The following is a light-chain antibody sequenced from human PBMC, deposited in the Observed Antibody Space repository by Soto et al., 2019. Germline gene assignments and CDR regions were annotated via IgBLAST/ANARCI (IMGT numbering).Light chain of an antibody. CDR3: NSYTSSSTYV. J-gene: IGLJ1*01. CDR2: EVS. V-gene: IGLV2-18*02. CDR1: SSDVGRNNR. Sequence: QSALTQPPSVSGSPGQSVTISCTGTSSDVGRNNRVSWYQQPPGTAPKLMIYEVSNRPSGVPDRFSGSKSGNTASLTISGRQAEDEADYYCNSYTSSSTYVFGTGTKLTVL.